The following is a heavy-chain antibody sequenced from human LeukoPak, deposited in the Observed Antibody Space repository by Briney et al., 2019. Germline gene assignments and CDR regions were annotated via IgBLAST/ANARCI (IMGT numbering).Heavy chain of an antibody. CDR2: IIPILGIA. CDR3: ARVLNLGIDWFDP. V-gene: IGHV1-69*04. D-gene: IGHD7-27*01. Sequence: SVKVSCKASGGTFSSYAISWVRQAPGQGLAWMGRIIPILGIANYAQKFQGRVTITADKSTSTAYMELSSLRSEDTAVYYCARVLNLGIDWFDPWGQGTLVTVSS. CDR1: GGTFSSYA. J-gene: IGHJ5*02.